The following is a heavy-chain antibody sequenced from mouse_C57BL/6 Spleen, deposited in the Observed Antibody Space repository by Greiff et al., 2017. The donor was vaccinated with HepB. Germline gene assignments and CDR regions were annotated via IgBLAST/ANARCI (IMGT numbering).Heavy chain of an antibody. CDR1: GYTFTDYN. D-gene: IGHD1-1*01. CDR2: INPNNGGT. J-gene: IGHJ1*03. Sequence: EVKLQESGPELVKPGASVKIPCKASGYTFTDYNMDWVKQSHGKSLEWIGDINPNNGGTIYNQKFKGKATLTVDKSSSTAYMELRSLTSEDTAVYYCARAYGSPYWYFDVWGTGTTVTVSS. CDR3: ARAYGSPYWYFDV. V-gene: IGHV1-18*01.